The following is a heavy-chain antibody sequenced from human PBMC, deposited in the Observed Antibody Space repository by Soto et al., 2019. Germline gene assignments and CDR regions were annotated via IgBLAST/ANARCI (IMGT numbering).Heavy chain of an antibody. V-gene: IGHV1-2*04. CDR1: GYTFTGYY. Sequence: ASVKVSCKASGYTFTGYYMHWVRQAPGQGLEWMGWINPNSGGTNYAQKFQGWVTMTRDTSISTAYMELSRLRSDDTAVYYCARAYGVHIAPYFDYWGQGTLVTVSS. CDR2: INPNSGGT. D-gene: IGHD4-17*01. J-gene: IGHJ4*02. CDR3: ARAYGVHIAPYFDY.